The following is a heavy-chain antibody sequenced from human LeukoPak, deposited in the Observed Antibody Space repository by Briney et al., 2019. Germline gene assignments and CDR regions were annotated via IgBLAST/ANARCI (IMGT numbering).Heavy chain of an antibody. D-gene: IGHD5/OR15-5a*01. Sequence: GESLKISCRGSGYSFTSYWIGWVGRMPGKGREGMGIIYPGDSDTRYTPSFQGKVTISADKSISTAYLQWSSLKASDTAMYYCARHGFSSIVGAFDIWGQGTMVTVSS. CDR2: IYPGDSDT. J-gene: IGHJ3*02. V-gene: IGHV5-51*01. CDR1: GYSFTSYW. CDR3: ARHGFSSIVGAFDI.